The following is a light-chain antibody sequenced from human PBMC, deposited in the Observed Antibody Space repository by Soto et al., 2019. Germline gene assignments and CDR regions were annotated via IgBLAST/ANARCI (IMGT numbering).Light chain of an antibody. J-gene: IGKJ5*01. CDR2: FGS. CDR1: QSLLYNNTYNY. Sequence: EIVMTQSPLTLPVTPGEPASISCRSSQSLLYNNTYNYLDWYVQKPGQSPQLLIYFGSNRAPGVPDRFSGSGSGTYFTLKINRVEAEDVGTYYCMQALQSLTFGKGTRLEIQ. CDR3: MQALQSLT. V-gene: IGKV2-28*01.